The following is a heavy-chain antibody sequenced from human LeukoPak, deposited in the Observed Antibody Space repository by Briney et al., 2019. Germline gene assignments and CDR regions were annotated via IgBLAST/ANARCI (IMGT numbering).Heavy chain of an antibody. D-gene: IGHD2-2*01. CDR3: ARDHSVNHNCSSTSCYRNAFDI. J-gene: IGHJ3*02. Sequence: PSETLSLTCTVSGGSISSGGYYWSWIRQPPGKGLEWIGYIYHSGSTYYNPSLKSRVTISVDRSKNQFSLKLSSVTAADTAVYYCARDHSVNHNCSSTSCYRNAFDIWGQGTMVTVSS. CDR1: GGSISSGGYY. V-gene: IGHV4-30-2*01. CDR2: IYHSGST.